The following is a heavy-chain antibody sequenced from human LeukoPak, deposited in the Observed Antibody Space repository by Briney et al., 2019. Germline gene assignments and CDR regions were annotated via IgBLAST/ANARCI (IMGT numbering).Heavy chain of an antibody. CDR3: ARSNAPSLVGLDY. CDR2: IYPGDSDT. Sequence: GESLKISCKGSGYSFTTYWIGWVRQMPGKGLEWMGIIYPGDSDTRYSPSFQGQVTISADKSLSTAYLQWSSLKASDTAMYYCARSNAPSLVGLDYWGQGTLVTVSS. V-gene: IGHV5-51*01. CDR1: GYSFTTYW. D-gene: IGHD1-26*01. J-gene: IGHJ4*02.